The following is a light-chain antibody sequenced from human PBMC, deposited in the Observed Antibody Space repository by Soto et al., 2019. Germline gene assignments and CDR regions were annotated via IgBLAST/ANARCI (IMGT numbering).Light chain of an antibody. V-gene: IGLV8-61*01. Sequence: QAVVTQEPSFSVSSGRTVTLTCGLSSGSVSTSYYPSWYQQTPGQAPRTLIYSTNTRSSGVPDRFSGSILENKAALTITGGQADDVSDYDCVLYMGSGVWVFGGGTKLTVL. CDR1: SGSVSTSYY. CDR3: VLYMGSGVWV. J-gene: IGLJ3*02. CDR2: STN.